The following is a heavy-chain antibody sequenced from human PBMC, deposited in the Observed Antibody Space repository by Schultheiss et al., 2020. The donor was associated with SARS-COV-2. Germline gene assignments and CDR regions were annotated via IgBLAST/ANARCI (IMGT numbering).Heavy chain of an antibody. CDR2: IYYSGST. Sequence: SETLSLTCTVSGGSISSGNYYWSWIRQPPGKGLEWIGYIYYSGSTFYNPSLKSRVTISVDTSKNQFSLKLSSVTAADTAVYYCARDSYSRFDYWGQGNLVTVSS. J-gene: IGHJ4*02. CDR1: GGSISSGNYY. D-gene: IGHD6-13*01. V-gene: IGHV4-30-4*01. CDR3: ARDSYSRFDY.